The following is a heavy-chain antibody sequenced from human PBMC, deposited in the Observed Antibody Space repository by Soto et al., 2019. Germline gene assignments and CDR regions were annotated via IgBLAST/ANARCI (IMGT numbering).Heavy chain of an antibody. CDR2: IIPIFGTA. CDR3: ARIPLFGQLLVXAPAPKYGXDV. J-gene: IGHJ6*04. CDR1: GGTFSSYA. Sequence: ASVKVSCKASGGTFSSYAISWVRQAPGQGLEWMGGIIPIFGTANYAQKFQGRVTITADKSTSTAYMELSSLRSADTAVYYCARIPLFGQLLVXAPAPKYGXDVWGKGTTGTVSS. D-gene: IGHD2-2*01. V-gene: IGHV1-69*06.